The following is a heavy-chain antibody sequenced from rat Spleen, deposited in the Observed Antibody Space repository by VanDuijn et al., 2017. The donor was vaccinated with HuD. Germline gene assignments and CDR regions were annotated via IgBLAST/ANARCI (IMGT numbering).Heavy chain of an antibody. D-gene: IGHD5-1*01. Sequence: EVQLVESGGGLVQPGESLKLSCVASGFTFSSYWMYWIRQAPGEGLEWISSISPDGGSTYYPDSVKGRFTISRDNAENTLYLQMDSLRSEDTATYYCAKGTGAFDYWGQGVMVTVSS. CDR3: AKGTGAFDY. CDR2: ISPDGGST. CDR1: GFTFSSYW. V-gene: IGHV5-58*01. J-gene: IGHJ2*01.